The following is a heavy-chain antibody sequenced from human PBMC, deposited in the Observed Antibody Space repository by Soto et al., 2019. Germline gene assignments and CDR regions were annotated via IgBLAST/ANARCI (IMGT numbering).Heavy chain of an antibody. CDR3: ARDGFYYDFWSGDYYYGMDV. V-gene: IGHV4-38-2*02. D-gene: IGHD3-3*01. Sequence: SETLSLTCAVSSGSISTDYWWSWVRQPPGKGLEWIGSIYHSGSTYYNPSLKSRVTISVDTSKNQFSLKLSSVTAADTAVYYCARDGFYYDFWSGDYYYGMDVWGQGTTVTVSS. CDR2: IYHSGST. CDR1: SGSISTDYW. J-gene: IGHJ6*02.